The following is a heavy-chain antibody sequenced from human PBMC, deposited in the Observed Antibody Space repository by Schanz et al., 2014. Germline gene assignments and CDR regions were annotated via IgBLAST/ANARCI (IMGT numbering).Heavy chain of an antibody. D-gene: IGHD6-6*01. J-gene: IGHJ4*02. CDR2: IWYDGNNK. CDR1: GFTFSSYG. CDR3: AREHRGSSWPDF. Sequence: QVQLVESGGGVVQPGRSLRLSCAASGFTFSSYGMHWVRQAPGKGLEWVAVIWYDGNNKFYADSVKGRFIISRDNSKNTLDLQMNSLRDEDTAFYYCAREHRGSSWPDFWGQGTLVTVSS. V-gene: IGHV3-33*01.